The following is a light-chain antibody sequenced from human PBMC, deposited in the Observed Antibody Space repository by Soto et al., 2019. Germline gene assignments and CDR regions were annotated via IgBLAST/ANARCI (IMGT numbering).Light chain of an antibody. CDR2: DVS. Sequence: QSALTQAASVSGSPGQSITISCTGTSSDVGGYNYVSWYQQHPGKAPKLMIYDVSNRPSGVSNRFSGSKSGNTASLTISGLQAEDEADYYCRSYTSSRGYVFGTGTKVTVL. J-gene: IGLJ1*01. CDR3: RSYTSSRGYV. V-gene: IGLV2-14*01. CDR1: SSDVGGYNY.